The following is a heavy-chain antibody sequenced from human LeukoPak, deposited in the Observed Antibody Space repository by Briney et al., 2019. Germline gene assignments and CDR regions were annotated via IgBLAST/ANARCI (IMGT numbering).Heavy chain of an antibody. D-gene: IGHD3-10*01. Sequence: GGSLRLSCAASGFTFSDYYMSWIRQAPGKGLEWVSYISSSGSTIYYADSVKGRFTISRDNAKNSLYLQMNSLRAEDTAVYSCARRFPIDDYYGSGSPDRAFGYYMDVWGKGTTVTVSS. CDR1: GFTFSDYY. CDR2: ISSSGSTI. J-gene: IGHJ6*03. CDR3: ARRFPIDDYYGSGSPDRAFGYYMDV. V-gene: IGHV3-11*01.